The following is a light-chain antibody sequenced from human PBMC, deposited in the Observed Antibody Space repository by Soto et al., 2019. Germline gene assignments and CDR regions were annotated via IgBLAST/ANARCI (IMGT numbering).Light chain of an antibody. CDR3: QQFKNWPWT. CDR1: QSIGRT. CDR2: VAS. V-gene: IGKV3-15*01. Sequence: EIVLTQSPGTLSLSPGERATLSCRVSQSIGRTYLAWYQQKPGQAPRLLIYVASTRATGIPARFSGSGSGTEFALTISSLQSEDFAVYYCQQFKNWPWTFGQGTKVDIK. J-gene: IGKJ1*01.